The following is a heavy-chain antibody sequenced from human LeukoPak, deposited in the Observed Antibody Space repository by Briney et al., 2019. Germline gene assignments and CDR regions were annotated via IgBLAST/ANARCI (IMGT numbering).Heavy chain of an antibody. CDR2: VSGNNNNA. V-gene: IGHV1-18*01. CDR3: VKHRAFLGEHLGRLGGFDI. J-gene: IGHJ3*02. CDR1: GYTFTNYG. Sequence: ASVKVSCKASGYTFTNYGISWVRQAPGQGLEWVGWVSGNNNNADYAEKFEDRVAMTTDTSTTTAYMDLRSLRSDDTAVYYCVKHRAFLGEHLGRLGGFDIWGQGTLVTVSS. D-gene: IGHD1-26*01.